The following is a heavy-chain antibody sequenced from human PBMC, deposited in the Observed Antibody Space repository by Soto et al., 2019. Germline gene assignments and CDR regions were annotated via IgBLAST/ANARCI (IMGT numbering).Heavy chain of an antibody. J-gene: IGHJ4*02. CDR2: ISYDGSNK. CDR3: TTDEVANDY. D-gene: IGHD5-12*01. CDR1: GFTFSSYA. Sequence: GGSLRLSCAASGFTFSSYAMHWVRQAPGKGLEWVAVISYDGSNKYYADSVKGRFTISRDDSKNTLYLQMNSLKTEDTAVYYCTTDEVANDYWGQGTLVTVSS. V-gene: IGHV3-30-3*01.